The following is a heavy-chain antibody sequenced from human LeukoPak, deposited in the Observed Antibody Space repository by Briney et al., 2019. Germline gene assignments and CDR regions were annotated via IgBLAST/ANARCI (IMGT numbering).Heavy chain of an antibody. CDR2: VSGGGGTT. D-gene: IGHD6-13*01. Sequence: GGSLTLSCALSRLTFSYYAMSWVRHAPGKGREWVSSVSGGGGTTQHTHPAKGRLTIYRHNSKNTLSLQMSSLRAEDTAVYYCATANIVAADTSWFDPWGPGTLVTVPS. CDR3: ATANIVAADTSWFDP. CDR1: RLTFSYYA. J-gene: IGHJ5*02. V-gene: IGHV3-23*01.